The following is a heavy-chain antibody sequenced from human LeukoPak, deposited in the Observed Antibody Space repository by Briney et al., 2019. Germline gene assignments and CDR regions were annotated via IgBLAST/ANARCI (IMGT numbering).Heavy chain of an antibody. CDR1: GFTFSNYA. D-gene: IGHD4-17*01. CDR3: AKSHPPTVTTEEGEYLQH. J-gene: IGHJ1*01. Sequence: GGSLRLSCAASGFTFSNYAMSWVRQAPGKGLEWVSTVIGSGGSTYYADSAKGRFTISRDNSENTLYLQMNSLRAEETAVYYCAKSHPPTVTTEEGEYLQHWGQGTLVTVSS. CDR2: VIGSGGST. V-gene: IGHV3-23*01.